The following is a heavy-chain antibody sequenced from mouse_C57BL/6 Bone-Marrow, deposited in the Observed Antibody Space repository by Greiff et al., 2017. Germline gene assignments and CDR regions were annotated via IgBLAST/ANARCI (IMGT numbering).Heavy chain of an antibody. CDR2: IWRGGST. Sequence: QVQLQQSGPGLVQPSQSLSITCTVSGFSLTSYGVHWVRQSPGKGLEWLGVIWRGGSTDYNAAFMSRLSITKENSKSQVFFKMNRLQADDTAIYYCAKTPPYYYEDYYAIDYWGQGTSVTVSS. D-gene: IGHD1-1*01. CDR1: GFSLTSYG. V-gene: IGHV2-5*01. CDR3: AKTPPYYYEDYYAIDY. J-gene: IGHJ4*01.